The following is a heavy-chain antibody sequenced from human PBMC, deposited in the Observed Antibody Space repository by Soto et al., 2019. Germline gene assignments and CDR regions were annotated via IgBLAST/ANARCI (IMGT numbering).Heavy chain of an antibody. Sequence: QVQLQQWGAGLLKPSETLSLTCAVYGGSFRGYYWSWIRQPPGKGLEWIGEINHSGSTNYNPSLKCRVTVTVVPSKNQFTLKLSSVTAADRAVYYCATGGWGGFDYWGQGTLVTVSS. CDR2: INHSGST. J-gene: IGHJ4*02. CDR1: GGSFRGYY. D-gene: IGHD3-16*01. V-gene: IGHV4-34*01. CDR3: ATGGWGGFDY.